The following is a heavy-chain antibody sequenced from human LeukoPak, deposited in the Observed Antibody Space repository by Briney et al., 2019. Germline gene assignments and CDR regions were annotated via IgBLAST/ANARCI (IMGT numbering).Heavy chain of an antibody. Sequence: GGSLRLSCAASGFTFSTYAMSWVRQAPGKGLEWVSAISGSGHITNYADSVKGRFTISRDNSKNTLYLQMDSLRAEDTAIYYCASRLNGRYHFDYWGQGTLVTVSS. J-gene: IGHJ4*02. CDR2: ISGSGHIT. CDR1: GFTFSTYA. D-gene: IGHD1-26*01. V-gene: IGHV3-23*01. CDR3: ASRLNGRYHFDY.